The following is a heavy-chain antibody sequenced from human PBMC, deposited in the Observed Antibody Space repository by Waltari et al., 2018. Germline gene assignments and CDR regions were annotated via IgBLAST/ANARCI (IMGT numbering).Heavy chain of an antibody. J-gene: IGHJ4*02. D-gene: IGHD3-10*01. CDR1: GYTFTGYY. CDR3: ARGESITMVRGVIM. V-gene: IGHV1-2*02. CDR2: INPNRGGT. Sequence: QVQLVQSGAEVKKPGASVKVSCKASGYTFTGYYMHWVRQAPGQGLEWMGWINPNRGGTNYAQKFQGRVTMTRDTSISTAYMELSRLRSDDTAVYYCARGESITMVRGVIMWGQGTLVTVSS.